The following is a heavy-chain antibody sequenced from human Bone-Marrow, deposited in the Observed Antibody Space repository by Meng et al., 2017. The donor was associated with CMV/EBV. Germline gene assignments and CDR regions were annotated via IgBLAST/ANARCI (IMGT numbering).Heavy chain of an antibody. Sequence: GSLRLSCAVYGGSFSGYYWSWIRQPPGKGLEWIGEINHSGSTNYNPSLKSRVTISVDTSKNQFSLKLSSVTAADTAVYYCARGPFIAHCGQGTLVTVSS. D-gene: IGHD6-13*01. CDR2: INHSGST. CDR3: ARGPFIAH. V-gene: IGHV4-34*01. J-gene: IGHJ4*02. CDR1: GGSFSGYY.